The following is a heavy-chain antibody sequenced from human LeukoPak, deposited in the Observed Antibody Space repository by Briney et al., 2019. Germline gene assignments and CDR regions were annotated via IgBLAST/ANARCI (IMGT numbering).Heavy chain of an antibody. J-gene: IGHJ4*02. D-gene: IGHD4-23*01. V-gene: IGHV3-7*01. CDR1: AFTFSSYW. CDR3: ASARGYSSFDY. Sequence: GGSLRLSCAASAFTFSSYWMSWVRQAPGKGPEWVANIKEDGSEIHYVDSVKGRFTISRDNAKNSLYLQLNSLRVEDTAVYYCASARGYSSFDYWGQGTLVTVSS. CDR2: IKEDGSEI.